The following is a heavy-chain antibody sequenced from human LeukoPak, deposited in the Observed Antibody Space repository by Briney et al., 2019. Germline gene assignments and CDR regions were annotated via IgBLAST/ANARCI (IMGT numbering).Heavy chain of an antibody. J-gene: IGHJ2*01. CDR1: EFTFNDYW. Sequence: GGSLRLSCEASEFTFNDYWMHWVRQGPGKGLVWVSRINSDGSSASYADSVKGRFTISRDNAKNTLYLQMNSLRAEDTAVYYCARGSPTPNSRYFDLWGRGTLSLSPQ. CDR2: INSDGSSA. CDR3: ARGSPTPNSRYFDL. D-gene: IGHD4-11*01. V-gene: IGHV3-74*01.